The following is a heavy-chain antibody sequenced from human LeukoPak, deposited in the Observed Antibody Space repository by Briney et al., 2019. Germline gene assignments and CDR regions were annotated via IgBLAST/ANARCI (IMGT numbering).Heavy chain of an antibody. CDR2: INPNSGGT. J-gene: IGHJ6*03. V-gene: IGHV1-2*02. CDR1: GYTFTSYG. Sequence: ASVKVSCKASGYTFTSYGISWVRQAPGQGLEWMGWINPNSGGTNYAQKFQGRVTMTRDTSISTAYMELSRLRSDDTAVYYCARGGGSYYYYMDVWGKGTTVTVSS. D-gene: IGHD1-14*01. CDR3: ARGGGSYYYYMDV.